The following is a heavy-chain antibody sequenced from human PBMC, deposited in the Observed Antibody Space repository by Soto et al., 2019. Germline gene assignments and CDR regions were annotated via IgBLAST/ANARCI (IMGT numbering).Heavy chain of an antibody. CDR3: ARGGGWDDFDY. Sequence: QVQLVQSGAEVKKPGASVNVSCKASGYTFTRYTIHWVRQAPGQRLEWMGWINAGNGDTRSSQKFQARVTITRDPSANTAYMEPSSLKSEATATYYCARGGGWDDFDYWGQGTLVTVSP. J-gene: IGHJ4*02. CDR2: INAGNGDT. D-gene: IGHD6-19*01. CDR1: GYTFTRYT. V-gene: IGHV1-3*01.